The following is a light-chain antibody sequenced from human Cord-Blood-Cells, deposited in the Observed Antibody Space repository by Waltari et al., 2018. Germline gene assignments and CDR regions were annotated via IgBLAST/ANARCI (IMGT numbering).Light chain of an antibody. CDR2: EGS. CDR1: SSDVGSYNL. Sequence: QSALTQPASVSGSPGQSITISCTGTSSDVGSYNLVSWYQQHPGKAPKLMIYEGSKRPSGVSNRFSGSMSGNTASRTCSGLQAEDEADYYGCSYAGSSTFVVFGGGTKLTVL. J-gene: IGLJ2*01. V-gene: IGLV2-23*03. CDR3: CSYAGSSTFVV.